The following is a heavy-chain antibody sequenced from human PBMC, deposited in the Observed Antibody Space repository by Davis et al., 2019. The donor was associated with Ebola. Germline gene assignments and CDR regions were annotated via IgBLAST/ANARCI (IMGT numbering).Heavy chain of an antibody. CDR1: GGSFSDYY. Sequence: MPSETLSLTCAVYGGSFSDYYWSWIRQPPGKGLEWIGEINHSGSTNYNPSLKSRVTISVDRSKNQFSLKLSSVTAADTAVYYCARGMVSLAARWFDPWGQGTLVTVSS. V-gene: IGHV4-34*01. CDR2: INHSGST. D-gene: IGHD2-8*01. J-gene: IGHJ5*02. CDR3: ARGMVSLAARWFDP.